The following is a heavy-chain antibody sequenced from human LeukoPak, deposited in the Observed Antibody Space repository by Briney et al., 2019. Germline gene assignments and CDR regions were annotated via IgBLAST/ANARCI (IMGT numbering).Heavy chain of an antibody. Sequence: SQTLSLTCTVSGDSISSGNFYWSWIRQPAGKGLEWIGRIYTSGSTGYNPSLKSRVTVSVDTSKNQFSLKLTSVTAADTGVYYCAREDITTPGIIDYWGQGTLVTVSS. CDR2: IYTSGST. CDR1: GDSISSGNFY. D-gene: IGHD6-13*01. CDR3: AREDITTPGIIDY. V-gene: IGHV4-61*02. J-gene: IGHJ4*02.